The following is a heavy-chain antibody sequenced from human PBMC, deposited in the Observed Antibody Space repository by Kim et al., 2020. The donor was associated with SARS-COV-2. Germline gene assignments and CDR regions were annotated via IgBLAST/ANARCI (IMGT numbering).Heavy chain of an antibody. Sequence: SQTLSLTCAISGDSVSSNSAAWNWIRQSPSRGLEWLGRTYYRSTWYYDYEISMKSRIIINPDTSKNQFSLQLKFVTPEDTAVYYCARSGAGYSSSWPIDHWGQGTLVIVSS. CDR3: ARSGAGYSSSWPIDH. V-gene: IGHV6-1*01. D-gene: IGHD6-13*01. CDR2: TYYRSTWYY. J-gene: IGHJ5*02. CDR1: GDSVSSNSAA.